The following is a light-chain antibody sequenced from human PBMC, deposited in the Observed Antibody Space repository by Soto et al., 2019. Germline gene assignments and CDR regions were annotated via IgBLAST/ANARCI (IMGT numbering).Light chain of an antibody. CDR2: AAS. Sequence: EIVLTQSPGTLSFSPGERATLSCRASQSFSSSYLAWYQQKPGQAPRLLIFAASSRASGIPDRFSGSGSGTDLTLTISRLEPEDFALFYCQYHGSSPITFGQGTRLEIK. CDR3: QYHGSSPIT. V-gene: IGKV3-20*01. J-gene: IGKJ5*01. CDR1: QSFSSSY.